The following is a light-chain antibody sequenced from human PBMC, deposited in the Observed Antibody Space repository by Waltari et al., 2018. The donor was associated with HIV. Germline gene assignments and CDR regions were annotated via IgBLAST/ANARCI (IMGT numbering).Light chain of an antibody. Sequence: DIVMTQSPDSLAVSLGERATINCKSSQSVLYSSNNKNYLACYQQKPGQPPKLLIYWASTRESGVPDRFSGSGSGTDFTLTISSLQAEDVAVYYCQQYYSTPPYTFGQGTKLEIK. V-gene: IGKV4-1*01. CDR3: QQYYSTPPYT. CDR2: WAS. CDR1: QSVLYSSNNKNY. J-gene: IGKJ2*01.